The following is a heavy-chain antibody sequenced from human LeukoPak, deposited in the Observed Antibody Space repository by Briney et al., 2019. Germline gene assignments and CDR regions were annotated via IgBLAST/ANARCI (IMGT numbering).Heavy chain of an antibody. CDR2: ISRSSSTI. V-gene: IGHV3-48*04. D-gene: IGHD5-18*01. CDR3: ARVRGYSYGYVDY. J-gene: IGHJ4*02. CDR1: GFTFSSYS. Sequence: GGSLRLSCAASGFTFSSYSMNWVRQAPGKGLEWVSYISRSSSTIYYGDSVKGRFTISRDNAENSLYLQMNSLRAEDTAVYYCARVRGYSYGYVDYRGQGTLVTVSS.